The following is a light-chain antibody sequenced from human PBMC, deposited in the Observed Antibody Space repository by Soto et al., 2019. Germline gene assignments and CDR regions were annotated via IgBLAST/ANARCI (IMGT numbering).Light chain of an antibody. CDR3: CSYAGSSTYV. CDR1: SSDVGSYNL. Sequence: QSALTQPASVSGSPGQSITISCTGTSSDVGSYNLVSWYQQHPGKAPKLMIYEGSKRPSGVSNRFSGSKSGNTASLTISGLQAEGEADYYCCSYAGSSTYVFGTGTQLTVL. V-gene: IGLV2-23*01. J-gene: IGLJ1*01. CDR2: EGS.